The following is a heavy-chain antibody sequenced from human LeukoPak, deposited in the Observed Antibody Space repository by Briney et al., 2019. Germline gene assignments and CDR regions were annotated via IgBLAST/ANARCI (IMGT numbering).Heavy chain of an antibody. CDR3: ARSYCSSTSCYRNLRDQTNWFDP. CDR2: INHSGST. Sequence: PSETLSLTCAVYGGSFSGYYWSWIRQPPGKGLEWIGEINHSGSTNYNPSLKSRVTISVDTSKNQFSLKLSSVTAADTAVYYCARSYCSSTSCYRNLRDQTNWFDPWGQGTLVTVSS. CDR1: GGSFSGYY. D-gene: IGHD2-2*01. J-gene: IGHJ5*02. V-gene: IGHV4-34*01.